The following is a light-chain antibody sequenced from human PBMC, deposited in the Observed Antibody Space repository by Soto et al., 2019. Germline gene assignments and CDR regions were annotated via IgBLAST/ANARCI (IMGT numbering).Light chain of an antibody. Sequence: DIQLTQSPSFLSASVGDRVTITCRASQGISSYLAWYQQKPGKAPKLLIYAASTLQSGVPSRFRGRGSGTEFTLTISSLQPEECATYDCQQLKSYPLTFGGGTKVEIK. CDR2: AAS. J-gene: IGKJ4*01. CDR3: QQLKSYPLT. V-gene: IGKV1-9*01. CDR1: QGISSY.